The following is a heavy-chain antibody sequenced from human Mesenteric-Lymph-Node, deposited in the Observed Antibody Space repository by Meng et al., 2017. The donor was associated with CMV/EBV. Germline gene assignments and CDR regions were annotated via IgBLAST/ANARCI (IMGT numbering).Heavy chain of an antibody. D-gene: IGHD6-13*01. CDR1: GGTFSSYA. V-gene: IGHV1-69*05. CDR3: SRRKHSSSWYAAFDI. J-gene: IGHJ3*02. Sequence: SVKVSCKASGGTFSSYAISWVRQAPGQGLEWMGGIIPIFGTANYAQKFQGRVTMTRNTSINTAYMELSSLRSEDTAVYYCSRRKHSSSWYAAFDIWGQGTMVTVSS. CDR2: IIPIFGTA.